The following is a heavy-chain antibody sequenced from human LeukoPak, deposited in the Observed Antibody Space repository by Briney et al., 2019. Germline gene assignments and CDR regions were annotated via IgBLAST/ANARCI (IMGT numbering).Heavy chain of an antibody. V-gene: IGHV4-31*03. J-gene: IGHJ4*02. CDR3: ARVQIAVAGFYDY. Sequence: PSQTLSLTCTVSGGSISSGGYYWSWIRQHSGKGLEWIGYIYYSGSTYYNPSLKSRVTISVDTSKNQFSLKLSSVTAADTAVYYCARVQIAVAGFYDYWGQGTLVTVSS. CDR1: GGSISSGGYY. CDR2: IYYSGST. D-gene: IGHD6-19*01.